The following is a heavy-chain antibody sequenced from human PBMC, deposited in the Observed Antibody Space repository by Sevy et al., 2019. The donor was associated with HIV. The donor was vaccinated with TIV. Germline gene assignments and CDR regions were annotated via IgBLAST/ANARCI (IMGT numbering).Heavy chain of an antibody. CDR2: ISYDGNDK. D-gene: IGHD3-10*01. V-gene: IGHV3-30*19. Sequence: GGSLRLSCAASGFTFSYYGMHWVRQAPGKGLEWVAVISYDGNDKDYADSVKGRFTISRDNSKNTLYLQMNSLRIEDTAVYYCARAQGVLLWFGEFPLWGPGTLVTVSS. CDR1: GFTFSYYG. J-gene: IGHJ4*02. CDR3: ARAQGVLLWFGEFPL.